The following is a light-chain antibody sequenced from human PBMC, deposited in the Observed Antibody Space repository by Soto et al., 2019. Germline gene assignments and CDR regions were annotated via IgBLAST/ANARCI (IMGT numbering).Light chain of an antibody. Sequence: QSALTQPASVSGSPGQSITISCTGTSSDVGGYNYVSWYQQHPGKAPKLMIYEVSNRPSGVSNRFSGSKSGNTASLNISGLQAEDEAGYYCSSYTSSSIDYVFGTGTKLTVL. J-gene: IGLJ1*01. CDR3: SSYTSSSIDYV. V-gene: IGLV2-14*01. CDR1: SSDVGGYNY. CDR2: EVS.